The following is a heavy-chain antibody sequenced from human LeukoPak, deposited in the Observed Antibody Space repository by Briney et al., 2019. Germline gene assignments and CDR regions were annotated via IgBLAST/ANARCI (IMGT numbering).Heavy chain of an antibody. Sequence: ASLKVSCKVSGYTLTQLVIHWVRQAPGKGLEWMGGFDPEDGETIYAQKFQDRVTMTEETSTDPAYMELSSLRSEDTAFYYCATSSGTYFLYWGQGTLVTVS. CDR2: FDPEDGET. J-gene: IGHJ4*02. CDR3: ATSSGTYFLY. V-gene: IGHV1-24*01. CDR1: GYTLTQLV. D-gene: IGHD1-26*01.